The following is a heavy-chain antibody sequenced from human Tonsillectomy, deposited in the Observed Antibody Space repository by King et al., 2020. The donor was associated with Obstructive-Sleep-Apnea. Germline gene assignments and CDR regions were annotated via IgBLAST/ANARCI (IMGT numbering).Heavy chain of an antibody. D-gene: IGHD1-14*01. CDR3: AREGQGTGVNWFDP. CDR2: LSDDGSNT. V-gene: IGHV3-30-3*01. CDR1: GFTFSSYA. Sequence: VQLVESGGGVFQPGRSLRLSCAASGFTFSSYAMHWVRQALGQGGERVVVLSDDGSNTCYADYWKGRFTLSRDNSKNTLYLQMNSLRAEDTDVYYCAREGQGTGVNWFDPWGQGTLVTVSS. J-gene: IGHJ5*02.